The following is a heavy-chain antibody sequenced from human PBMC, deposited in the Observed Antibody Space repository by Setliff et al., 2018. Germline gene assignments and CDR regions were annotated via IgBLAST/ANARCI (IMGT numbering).Heavy chain of an antibody. J-gene: IGHJ4*02. CDR2: MNIDNGKT. D-gene: IGHD2-21*01. V-gene: IGHV1-3*03. CDR3: ARGYCDGIGCPAPLYYFDS. CDR1: GYSFRLYA. Sequence: ASVKVSCKASGYSFRLYAIHWLRQAPGQRFEWMGWMNIDNGKTEFSQDFQDRVTFTRVTSADIAYMDLSGLRSDDMAVYYCARGYCDGIGCPAPLYYFDSWGQGTLVTVSS.